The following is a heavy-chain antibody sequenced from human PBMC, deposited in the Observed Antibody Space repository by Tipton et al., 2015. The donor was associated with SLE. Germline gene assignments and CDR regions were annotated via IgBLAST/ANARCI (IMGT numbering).Heavy chain of an antibody. V-gene: IGHV4-61*02. CDR2: IYTSGST. CDR1: GGSISSGSYY. D-gene: IGHD4-17*01. CDR3: ASWNGDYVNY. Sequence: TLSLTCTVSGGSISSGSYYWSWIRQPAGKGLEWIGRIYTSGSTNYNPSLKSRVTISVDTSKNQFSLKLSSVTAADTAVYYCASWNGDYVNYWGQGTLVTVSS. J-gene: IGHJ4*02.